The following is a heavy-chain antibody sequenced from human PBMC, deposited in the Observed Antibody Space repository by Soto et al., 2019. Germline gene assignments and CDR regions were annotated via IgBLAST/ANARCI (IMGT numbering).Heavy chain of an antibody. CDR3: ARANYDILTGYSDY. J-gene: IGHJ4*02. V-gene: IGHV3-11*01. CDR1: GFTFSDFY. CDR2: ISKSGSTI. Sequence: GGSLRLSCTASGFTFSDFYMTWIRQAPGKGLEWVSYISKSGSTIYYADSVTGRFSISRDNAKNSLYLQMNSLRAEDTAVYYCARANYDILTGYSDYWGQGALVTVSS. D-gene: IGHD3-9*01.